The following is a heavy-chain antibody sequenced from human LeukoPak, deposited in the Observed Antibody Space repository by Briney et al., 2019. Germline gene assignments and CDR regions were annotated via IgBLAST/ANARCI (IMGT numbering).Heavy chain of an antibody. CDR1: GFNFDISW. J-gene: IGHJ4*02. CDR2: LGHDETYT. D-gene: IGHD2-21*01. V-gene: IGHV3-74*01. Sequence: GGSLRLSCEASGFNFDISWMHWVRQVPGKGLEWVARLGHDETYTNYADSVKGRFTISRDTGKSTLYLLMNSLRAEDTATYHCVRDIYNCGGECGPIFGDWGQGILVTVSS. CDR3: VRDIYNCGGECGPIFGD.